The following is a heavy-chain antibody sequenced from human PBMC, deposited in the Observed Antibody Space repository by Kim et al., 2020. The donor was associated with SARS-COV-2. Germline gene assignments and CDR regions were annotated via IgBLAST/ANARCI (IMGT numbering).Heavy chain of an antibody. CDR2: IYYSGST. D-gene: IGHD3-22*01. CDR3: ARAWVTYYYDSSGYAFDI. CDR1: GGSISSYY. V-gene: IGHV4-59*01. J-gene: IGHJ3*02. Sequence: SETLSLTCTVSGGSISSYYWSWIRQPPGKGLEWIGYIYYSGSTNYNPSLKSRVTISVDTSKNQFSLKLSSVTAADTAVYYCARAWVTYYYDSSGYAFDIWGQGTMVTVSS.